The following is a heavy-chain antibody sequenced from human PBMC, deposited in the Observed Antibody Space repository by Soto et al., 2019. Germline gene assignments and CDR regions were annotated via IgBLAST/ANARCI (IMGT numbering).Heavy chain of an antibody. CDR1: GYTFTSYA. V-gene: IGHV1-3*01. Sequence: ASVKVSCKASGYTFTSYAMHWVRQAPGQRLEWMGWINAGNGNTKYSQKFQGRVTITRDTSASTAYMELSSLRSEDTAVYYCAREFVGETVLFFQAEDGKGYYYSVLAVGGKGTTVLVSS. CDR3: AREFVGETVLFFQAEDGKGYYYSVLAV. D-gene: IGHD3-16*01. J-gene: IGHJ6*04. CDR2: INAGNGNT.